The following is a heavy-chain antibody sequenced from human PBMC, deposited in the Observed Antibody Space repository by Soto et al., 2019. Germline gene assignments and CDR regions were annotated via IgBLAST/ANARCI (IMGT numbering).Heavy chain of an antibody. CDR3: ATKLVRGAFDI. Sequence: GGSLRLSCAASGFTVSSNYMSWVRQTPGKGLEWVSVIYSGGSTYYADSVKGRFTISRDNSKNTLYLQMNSLRAEDTAVYYCATKLVRGAFDIWGQGTMVTVSS. CDR2: IYSGGST. V-gene: IGHV3-66*01. J-gene: IGHJ3*02. D-gene: IGHD1-1*01. CDR1: GFTVSSNY.